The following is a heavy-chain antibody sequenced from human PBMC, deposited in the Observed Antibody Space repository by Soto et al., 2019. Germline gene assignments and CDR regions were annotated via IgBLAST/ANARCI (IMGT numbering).Heavy chain of an antibody. D-gene: IGHD3-10*01. V-gene: IGHV1-69*05. CDR3: ARDPSVTMVRGSYYFDY. Sequence: SVKVSCKASGGTFSSYAISWVRQAPGQGLEWMGGIIPIFGTANYAQKFQGWVTMTRDTSISTAYMELSRLRSDDTAVYYCARDPSVTMVRGSYYFDYWGQGTLVTVSS. CDR1: GGTFSSYA. CDR2: IIPIFGTA. J-gene: IGHJ4*02.